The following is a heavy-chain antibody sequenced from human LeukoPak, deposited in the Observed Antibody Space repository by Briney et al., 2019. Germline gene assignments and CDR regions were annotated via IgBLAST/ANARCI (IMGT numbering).Heavy chain of an antibody. D-gene: IGHD4-23*01. V-gene: IGHV4-59*08. CDR1: GGSIRGYY. Sequence: SETLSLTCTGAGGSIRGYYWSWIRQTPGKGLEGIAYIYSSGTTNYHPSLKRRVTISLDTSNNQFSLKLSSVPAADTAVSFCARHPSWLDYGGTFDCWGQGTLVIV. CDR3: ARHPSWLDYGGTFDC. CDR2: IYSSGTT. J-gene: IGHJ4*02.